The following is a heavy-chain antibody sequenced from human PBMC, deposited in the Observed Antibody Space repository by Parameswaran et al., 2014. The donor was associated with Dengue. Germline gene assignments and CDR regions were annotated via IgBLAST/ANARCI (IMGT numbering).Heavy chain of an antibody. J-gene: IGHJ6*02. V-gene: IGHV4-34*01. CDR2: INHSGST. Sequence: RWIRQPPGKGLEWIGEINHSGSTNYNPSLKSRVTISVDTSKNQFSLKLSSVTAADTAVYYCARGFNGMDVWGQGTTVTVTS. CDR3: ARGFNGMDV.